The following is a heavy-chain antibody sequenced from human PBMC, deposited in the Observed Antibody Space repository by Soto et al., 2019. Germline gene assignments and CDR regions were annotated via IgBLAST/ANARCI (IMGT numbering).Heavy chain of an antibody. D-gene: IGHD1-1*01. J-gene: IGHJ4*02. CDR3: ARGRYGDY. Sequence: QVHLVQSGAEVKKPGASVKVSCKGSGYIFTTYGITWVRQAPGQGLEWMGWISAHNGNTNYAQKLQGRVTVTRDTSTSTASMELRNMRSDDMAVYYCARGRYGDYWGQGALVTVSS. CDR2: ISAHNGNT. CDR1: GYIFTTYG. V-gene: IGHV1-18*03.